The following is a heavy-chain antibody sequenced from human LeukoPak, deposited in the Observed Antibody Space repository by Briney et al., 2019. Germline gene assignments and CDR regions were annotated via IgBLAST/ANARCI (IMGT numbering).Heavy chain of an antibody. CDR3: ARAGYSSSWIYYYYYMDV. J-gene: IGHJ6*03. D-gene: IGHD6-13*01. CDR2: ICAYNGNT. Sequence: ASVRVSSKPSVYTFTVYGISWVRDTPGQGVERMGWICAYNGNTNYAQKLQGRVAMTTDTSTSTAYMELRSLRSDDTAVYYCARAGYSSSWIYYYYYMDVWGKGTTVTVSS. V-gene: IGHV1-18*01. CDR1: VYTFTVYG.